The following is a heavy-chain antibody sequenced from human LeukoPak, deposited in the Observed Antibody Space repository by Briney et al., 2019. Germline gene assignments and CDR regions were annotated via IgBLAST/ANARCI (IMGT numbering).Heavy chain of an antibody. CDR1: GGSISSYY. Sequence: PSETLSLTCTVSGGSISSYYWSWIRQPPGKGLEWIGYIYYSGSTNYNPSLKSRVTISVDTSKNQFSLKLSSVTAADTAVYYCARVPNWGPWYGFDPWGQGTLVTVSS. J-gene: IGHJ5*02. D-gene: IGHD7-27*01. V-gene: IGHV4-59*01. CDR3: ARVPNWGPWYGFDP. CDR2: IYYSGST.